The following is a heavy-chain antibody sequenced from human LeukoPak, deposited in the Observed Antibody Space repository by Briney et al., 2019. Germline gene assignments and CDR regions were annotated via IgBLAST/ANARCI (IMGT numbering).Heavy chain of an antibody. J-gene: IGHJ4*02. CDR2: GNWYGVCT. Sequence: GALRVSCVASRFSLYDHDMSRVCQPPGARVGCGSGGNWYGVCTGYTDSVKGRVTISRDKAKNSLYLQMNSLRAEDTALYYCARDCGSYSPYYFDYWGQGTLVTVSS. CDR1: RFSLYDHD. CDR3: ARDCGSYSPYYFDY. V-gene: IGHV3-20*04. D-gene: IGHD1-26*01.